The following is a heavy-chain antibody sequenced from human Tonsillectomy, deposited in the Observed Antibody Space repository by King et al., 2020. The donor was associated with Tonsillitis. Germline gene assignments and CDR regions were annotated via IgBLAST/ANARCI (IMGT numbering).Heavy chain of an antibody. J-gene: IGHJ2*01. Sequence: VQLQESGPGLVKPSETLSLTCTVSGGSISSYYWSWIRQPPGKGLEWIGFIHYTGSTNYSPSLKSRVTISVDTSKNQFSLKLSSVTAADTAVYYCARNLGIWWHFDLWGRGTLVTVSS. CDR3: ARNLGIWWHFDL. D-gene: IGHD7-27*01. CDR2: IHYTGST. V-gene: IGHV4-59*01. CDR1: GGSISSYY.